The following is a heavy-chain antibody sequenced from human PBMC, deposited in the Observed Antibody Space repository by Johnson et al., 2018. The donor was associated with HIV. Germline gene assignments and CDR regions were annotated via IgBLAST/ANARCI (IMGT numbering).Heavy chain of an antibody. D-gene: IGHD3-10*01. CDR2: MYSGGST. CDR1: GFTVSSNY. V-gene: IGHV3-53*01. Sequence: VQLVESGGGLIQPGGSLRLSCAASGFTVSSNYMSWVRQAPGRGLEWVSVMYSGGSTYYADSVKGRFTISRDNSKNTLYLQMNSLGAEDTAVYYCARGHMVRGVTHAFDIWGQGTMVTVSS. CDR3: ARGHMVRGVTHAFDI. J-gene: IGHJ3*02.